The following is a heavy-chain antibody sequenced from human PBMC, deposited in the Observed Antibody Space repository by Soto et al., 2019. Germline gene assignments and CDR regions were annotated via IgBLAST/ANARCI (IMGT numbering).Heavy chain of an antibody. D-gene: IGHD2-21*01. CDR1: GYNFISHS. Sequence: QIQLVQSGGEVKKPGASVKVSCKSSGYNFISHSITWVRQAPGQGLEWMGRISAYNGNTNHAQKFQGRLTMTTDTSTSTVYIDQRGLNSDATTVYYCISVAFCGGAPGRRDMEVWGQGTTVTISS. J-gene: IGHJ6*02. CDR3: ISVAFCGGAPGRRDMEV. V-gene: IGHV1-18*01. CDR2: ISAYNGNT.